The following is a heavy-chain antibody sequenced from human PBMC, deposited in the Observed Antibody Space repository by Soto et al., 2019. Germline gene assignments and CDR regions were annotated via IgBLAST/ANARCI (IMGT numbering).Heavy chain of an antibody. Sequence: VQLVESGGGLVQPGGSLRLSCAASGFTFSSYSMNWVRQAPGKGLEWVSYISSSSSTIYYADSVKGRFTISRDNANNSLYLQMNSLRDEDTAVYYCARKNTYYYDSSGRMDVWGQGTTVTVSS. CDR1: GFTFSSYS. D-gene: IGHD3-22*01. CDR2: ISSSSSTI. J-gene: IGHJ6*02. CDR3: ARKNTYYYDSSGRMDV. V-gene: IGHV3-48*02.